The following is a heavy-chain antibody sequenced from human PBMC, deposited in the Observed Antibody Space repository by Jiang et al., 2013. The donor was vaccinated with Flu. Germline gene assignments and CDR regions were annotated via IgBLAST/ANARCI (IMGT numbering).Heavy chain of an antibody. D-gene: IGHD5-12*01. CDR1: GFSLTGGRVG. Sequence: VKPTQTLTLTCSVSGFSLTGGRVGVTWVRQPPGKALEWLAHVFVNDGKTFKTSLENRVAISSDTSKSQVVLTLTNVDPVDTATYYCARMRPSSYDWDFSFDPWGQGDPGHRLL. CDR2: VFVNDGK. CDR3: ARMRPSSYDWDFSFDP. J-gene: IGHJ5*02. V-gene: IGHV2-26*01.